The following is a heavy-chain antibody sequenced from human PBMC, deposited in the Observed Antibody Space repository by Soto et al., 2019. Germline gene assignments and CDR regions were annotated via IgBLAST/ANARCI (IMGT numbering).Heavy chain of an antibody. Sequence: PSETLSLTCAVYGGSFSGYYWSWIRQPPGKGLEWIGEINHSGSTNYNPSLKSRVTISVNTSKNQFSLTLSSVTAADTAVYYCARGYSAVNWFDPWGQGTLVTVSS. D-gene: IGHD6-13*01. J-gene: IGHJ5*02. CDR3: ARGYSAVNWFDP. CDR1: GGSFSGYY. CDR2: INHSGST. V-gene: IGHV4-34*01.